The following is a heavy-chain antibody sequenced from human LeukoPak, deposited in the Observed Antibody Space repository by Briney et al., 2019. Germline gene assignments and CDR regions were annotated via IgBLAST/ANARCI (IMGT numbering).Heavy chain of an antibody. Sequence: SETLSFTCTVSGGSISSSSYYWGWIRQPPGKGLEWIGSIYYSGSTYYNPSLKSRVTISVDTSKNQFSLKLSSVTAADTAVYYCASYCSSTSCYAFDIWGQGTMVTVSS. D-gene: IGHD2-2*01. CDR2: IYYSGST. CDR1: GGSISSSSYY. CDR3: ASYCSSTSCYAFDI. V-gene: IGHV4-39*01. J-gene: IGHJ3*02.